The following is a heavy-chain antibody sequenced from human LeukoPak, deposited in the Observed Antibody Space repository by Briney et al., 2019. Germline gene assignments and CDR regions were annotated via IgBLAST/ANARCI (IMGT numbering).Heavy chain of an antibody. CDR1: GGTFSSYA. CDR3: ASSIAVAGSDGNYYYYGMDV. Sequence: GASVKVSCKASGGTFSSYAISWVRQAPGQGLEWMGGIIPIFGTANYAQKFQGRVTITADESTSTAYMELSSLRSEDTAVYYCASSIAVAGSDGNYYYYGMDVWGQGTTVTVSS. CDR2: IIPIFGTA. V-gene: IGHV1-69*13. D-gene: IGHD6-19*01. J-gene: IGHJ6*02.